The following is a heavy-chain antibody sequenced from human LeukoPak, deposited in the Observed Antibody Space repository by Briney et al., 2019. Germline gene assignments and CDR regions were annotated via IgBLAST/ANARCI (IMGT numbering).Heavy chain of an antibody. Sequence: AGGSLRLSCLTSGFTFSTNAMSWVRQAPGKGLEWISGISGSGASTYYADSVTGRSTISRDNSRNTLYLQMNSLRGDDTAVYYCAKDVGKWESLHFFDYWGQGTLVTVSS. D-gene: IGHD1-26*01. CDR3: AKDVGKWESLHFFDY. V-gene: IGHV3-23*01. CDR1: GFTFSTNA. CDR2: ISGSGAST. J-gene: IGHJ4*02.